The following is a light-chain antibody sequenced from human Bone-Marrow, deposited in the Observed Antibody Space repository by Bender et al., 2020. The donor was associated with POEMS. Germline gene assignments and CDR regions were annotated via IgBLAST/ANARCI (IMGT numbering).Light chain of an antibody. CDR2: DDS. Sequence: SYLLTQTPSVSVAPGQTATITCGGNNIGRKSVHWYRQKPGQAPGVVVYDDSDRPSGIPERFSGSNSGHTATLTISRVEAGDEADYYCQVWESSTDEGVFGGGTKLTVL. CDR3: QVWESSTDEGV. CDR1: NIGRKS. J-gene: IGLJ3*02. V-gene: IGLV3-21*02.